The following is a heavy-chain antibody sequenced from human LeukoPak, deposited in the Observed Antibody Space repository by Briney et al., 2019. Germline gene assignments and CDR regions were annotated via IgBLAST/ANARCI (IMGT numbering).Heavy chain of an antibody. J-gene: IGHJ4*02. D-gene: IGHD5-18*01. CDR2: INEDGSST. CDR3: VRGPDTVWGPL. Sequence: GGSLRLSCAASGYTFSRYWMHWVRQGPGKGLVWVSRINEDGSSTSYAESVRGRFTISRDNAKNTLYLQMNSLRAEDMAVYYCVRGPDTVWGPLWGQGTLVTVSS. V-gene: IGHV3-74*01. CDR1: GYTFSRYW.